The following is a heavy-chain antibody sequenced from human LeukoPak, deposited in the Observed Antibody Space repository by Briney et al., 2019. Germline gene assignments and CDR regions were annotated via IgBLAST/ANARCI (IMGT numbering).Heavy chain of an antibody. CDR3: VSFYETY. D-gene: IGHD2/OR15-2a*01. Sequence: GGSLRLSCAASGNYWMHWVRQAPGKGLVWVSHINSDGSWTSYADSVKGRFTISKDNAKNTVYPQMNSLRAEDTAVYYCVSFYETYWGRGTLVTVSS. CDR2: INSDGSWT. V-gene: IGHV3-74*01. CDR1: GNYW. J-gene: IGHJ4*02.